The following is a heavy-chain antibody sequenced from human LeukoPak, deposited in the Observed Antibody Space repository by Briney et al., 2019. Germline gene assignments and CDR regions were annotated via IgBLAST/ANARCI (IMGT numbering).Heavy chain of an antibody. CDR2: ISTSVTT. D-gene: IGHD2/OR15-2a*01. J-gene: IGHJ4*02. Sequence: SETLSLTCTVSGGSISNYYWSWIRQPAGKGLEWIGHISTSVTTNYSPSLKSRVTMSVDTSKNQFSPKLSSVTAADTAVYYCARQGSTLYYFDYWGQGTPVTVSS. CDR3: ARQGSTLYYFDY. V-gene: IGHV4-4*07. CDR1: GGSISNYY.